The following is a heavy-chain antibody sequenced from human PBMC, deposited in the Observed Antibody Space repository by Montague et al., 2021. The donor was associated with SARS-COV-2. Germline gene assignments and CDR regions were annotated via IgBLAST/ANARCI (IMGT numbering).Heavy chain of an antibody. D-gene: IGHD1-26*01. CDR3: ARHLAISGASAVSDY. CDR1: GDSISSGYFY. V-gene: IGHV4-39*01. CDR2: IHYSGIT. Sequence: SETLSLTCTVSGDSISSGYFYWGWMRPPPGKELVWVGSIHYSGITYHNPSLKIRVPISVDTSRNQFSLKLSTATAAATAFYYCARHLAISGASAVSDYWGQGTLVTVSS. J-gene: IGHJ4*02.